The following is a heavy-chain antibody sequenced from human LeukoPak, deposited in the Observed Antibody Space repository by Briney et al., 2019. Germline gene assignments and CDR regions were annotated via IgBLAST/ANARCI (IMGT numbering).Heavy chain of an antibody. Sequence: PGGSLRLSCAASGFTFSSYSMNWVRQAPGKGLEWVSVIYSGGSTYYADSVKGRFTISRDNSKNTLYLQMNSLRAEDTAVYYCARLTKTGRPLYYYYYYYMDVWGKGTTVTISS. V-gene: IGHV3-53*01. CDR2: IYSGGST. J-gene: IGHJ6*03. CDR3: ARLTKTGRPLYYYYYYYMDV. D-gene: IGHD1-1*01. CDR1: GFTFSSYS.